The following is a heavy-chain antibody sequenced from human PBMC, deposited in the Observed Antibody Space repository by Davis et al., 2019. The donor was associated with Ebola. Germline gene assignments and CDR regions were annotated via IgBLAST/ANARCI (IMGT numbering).Heavy chain of an antibody. CDR3: TTGWLRSGGFAS. CDR1: GDGVSINSAG. CDR2: TYYNSKWYS. J-gene: IGHJ4*02. V-gene: IGHV6-1*01. Sequence: HSQTLSLTCAISGDGVSINSAGWNWIRQSPSRGLEWLGRTYYNSKWYSDYAVSVKSRITINPDPSKNQFSLQLNSVTPEDTAAYYWTTGWLRSGGFASWGQGTLVTVSS. D-gene: IGHD5-12*01.